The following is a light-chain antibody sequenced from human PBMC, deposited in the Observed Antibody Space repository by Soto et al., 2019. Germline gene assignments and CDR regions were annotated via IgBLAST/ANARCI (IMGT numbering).Light chain of an antibody. CDR1: SSDVGGYNY. V-gene: IGLV2-8*01. CDR3: SSYAGTLTV. CDR2: EVT. J-gene: IGLJ1*01. Sequence: QSALTQPASASGSPGQSITISCTGTSSDVGGYNYVSWYQQHPGKAPKLMIYEVTNRPSGVPDRFSGSKSGNTASLTVSGLQAEDEADYYCSSYAGTLTVFGAGTKVTVL.